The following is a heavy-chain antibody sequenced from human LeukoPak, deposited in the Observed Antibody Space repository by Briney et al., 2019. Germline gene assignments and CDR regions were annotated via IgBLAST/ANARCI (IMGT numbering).Heavy chain of an antibody. V-gene: IGHV5-51*01. CDR1: GYSFTSYW. CDR2: IYPGDSDT. CDR3: ARRYYYGSGSYYNGWYFDY. D-gene: IGHD3-10*01. Sequence: GESLKISCKGSGYSFTSYWIGWVRQMPGKGLEWMGIIYPGDSDTRYSPSFQGQVTISADKSISTAYLQWSSLKASDTAMYYCARRYYYGSGSYYNGWYFDYWGQGTLVTVSS. J-gene: IGHJ4*02.